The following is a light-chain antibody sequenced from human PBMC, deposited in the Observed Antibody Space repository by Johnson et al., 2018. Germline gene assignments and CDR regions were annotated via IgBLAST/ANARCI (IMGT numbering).Light chain of an antibody. CDR1: SSNIGNNY. CDR3: GTWDSSLSAGNA. CDR2: ENN. Sequence: QSVLTQPPSVYAAPGQKVTVSCSGSSSNIGNNYVSWYQQLPGTAPKLLIYENNKRPSGIPDRFSGSKSGTSATLGITGLQTGDEAEYYCGTWDSSLSAGNAFGTGTKVTVL. V-gene: IGLV1-51*02. J-gene: IGLJ1*01.